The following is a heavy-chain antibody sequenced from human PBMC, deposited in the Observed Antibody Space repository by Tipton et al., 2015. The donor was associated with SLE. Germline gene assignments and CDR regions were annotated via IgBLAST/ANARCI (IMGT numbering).Heavy chain of an antibody. J-gene: IGHJ4*02. CDR2: INGRSNYM. CDR3: ARVRITIYGVVTNFDF. V-gene: IGHV3-11*01. D-gene: IGHD3-3*01. CDR1: GFPSSDYF. Sequence: LRLSCAASGFPSSDYFMSWIRQAPGKGLEWVSYINGRSNYMYYGDSVKGRFSISRDNAKNSLFLQMNNLRAEDTAIYYCARVRITIYGVVTNFDFWGQGTLVTVSS.